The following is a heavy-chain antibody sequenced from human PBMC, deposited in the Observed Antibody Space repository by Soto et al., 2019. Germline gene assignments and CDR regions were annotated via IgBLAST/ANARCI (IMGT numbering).Heavy chain of an antibody. Sequence: SETLSLTCAVSGYSISSGYYWGWIRQPPGKGLEWIGSIYHSGSTYYNPSLKSRVTISVDTSKNQFSLKLSSVTAADTAVYYCASYCSGGSCTDYWGQGTLVTVSS. CDR1: GYSISSGYY. CDR3: ASYCSGGSCTDY. CDR2: IYHSGST. V-gene: IGHV4-38-2*01. J-gene: IGHJ4*02. D-gene: IGHD2-15*01.